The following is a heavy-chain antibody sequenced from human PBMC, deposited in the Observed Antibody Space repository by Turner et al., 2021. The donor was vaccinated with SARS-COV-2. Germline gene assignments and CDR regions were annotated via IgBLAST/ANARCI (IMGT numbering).Heavy chain of an antibody. J-gene: IGHJ4*02. CDR3: AKQQGLYSNPMYYFDY. CDR1: GFTFISYG. V-gene: IGHV3-30*18. CDR2: TSYDGSNK. Sequence: QVQLVESGGGGVQPGRSLRLSCAASGFTFISYGMHWVRQAPGKGLEWVAVTSYDGSNKYYADSVKGRFTISRDNSKNTLYLQMNSLRAEDTAVYYCAKQQGLYSNPMYYFDYWGQGTLVTVSS. D-gene: IGHD4-4*01.